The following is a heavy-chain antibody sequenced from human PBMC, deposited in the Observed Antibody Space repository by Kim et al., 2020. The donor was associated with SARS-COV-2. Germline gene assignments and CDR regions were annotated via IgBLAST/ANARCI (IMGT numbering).Heavy chain of an antibody. J-gene: IGHJ4*02. D-gene: IGHD7-27*01. CDR2: VYSDGDIT. Sequence: GGSLRLSCVASGFTFSSYWMHWVRQAPGKGLVWVSCVYSDGDITSYADSVKGRFTISRDNAENTLYLQMNSLRAEDTAVYFCGRGGRGTGIDSWGQGTLVTVSS. V-gene: IGHV3-74*01. CDR1: GFTFSSYW. CDR3: GRGGRGTGIDS.